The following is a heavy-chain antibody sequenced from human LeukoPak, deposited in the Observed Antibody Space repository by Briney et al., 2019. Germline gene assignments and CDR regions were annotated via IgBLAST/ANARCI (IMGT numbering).Heavy chain of an antibody. CDR3: AKGSPRYCSSTSCYIV. CDR2: IRYDGSNK. D-gene: IGHD2-2*02. CDR1: GFTFSSYG. J-gene: IGHJ4*02. Sequence: GGSLRLSCAASGFTFSSYGMHWVRQAPGKGLEWVAFIRYDGSNKYCADSVKGRFTISRDNSKNTLYLQMNSLRAEDTAVYYCAKGSPRYCSSTSCYIVWGQGTLVTVSS. V-gene: IGHV3-30*02.